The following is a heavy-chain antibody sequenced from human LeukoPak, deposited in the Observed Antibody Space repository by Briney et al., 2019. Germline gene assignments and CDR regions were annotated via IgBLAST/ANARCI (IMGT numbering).Heavy chain of an antibody. CDR2: IYHDGNT. CDR3: ATTPNFGSGYPRYFFDY. D-gene: IGHD3-22*01. V-gene: IGHV4-30-2*01. CDR1: GASMSSHGYS. J-gene: IGHJ4*02. Sequence: SQTLSLTCAVSGASMSSHGYSWSWIRQPPGKGLEFFGYIYHDGNTYYNPSLNSRVSISVDMSKNQFSLKLSSVTAADTAVYFCATTPNFGSGYPRYFFDYWGQGILVTVSS.